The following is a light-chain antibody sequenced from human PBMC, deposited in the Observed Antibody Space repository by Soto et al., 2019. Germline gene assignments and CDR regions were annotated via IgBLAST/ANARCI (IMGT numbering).Light chain of an antibody. J-gene: IGLJ1*01. Sequence: QSVLTRPASVSGSPGQSITISCTGTSSDVGGYNYVSWHQQHPGKVPKLMIYDVSYRPSGVSNRFSGSKSGNTASLTISGLQAEDEADYYCSSYTTSSTYVFGAGTKVTVL. CDR1: SSDVGGYNY. CDR2: DVS. V-gene: IGLV2-14*01. CDR3: SSYTTSSTYV.